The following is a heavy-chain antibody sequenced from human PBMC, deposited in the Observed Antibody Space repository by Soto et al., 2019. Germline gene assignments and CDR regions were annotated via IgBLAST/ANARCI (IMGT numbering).Heavy chain of an antibody. D-gene: IGHD3-9*01. CDR2: ISGSGGST. Sequence: GGSLRLSCAASGFTFSSYAMSWVRQAPGKGLEWVSAISGSGGSTYYADSVKGRFTISRDNSKNTLYLQMNSLRAEDTAVYYCAPSGYYDILTGPSRGDWGQGTLVTVSS. CDR1: GFTFSSYA. CDR3: APSGYYDILTGPSRGD. V-gene: IGHV3-23*01. J-gene: IGHJ4*02.